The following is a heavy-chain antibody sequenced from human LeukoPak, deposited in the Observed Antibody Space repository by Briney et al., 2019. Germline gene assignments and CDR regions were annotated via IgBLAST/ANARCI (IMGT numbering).Heavy chain of an antibody. Sequence: AGSLRLSCAVSGFSFSSYGMHCVRQAQGKGLGWVAFILYDGSNKYYTDSVTGRFTLSTHHSKNTIYMQMNSLRAEDTAVYYCAKDHFGITIFGVVGRTDGGWGQGTLVTVSS. CDR2: ILYDGSNK. D-gene: IGHD3-3*01. V-gene: IGHV3-30*02. CDR3: AKDHFGITIFGVVGRTDGG. J-gene: IGHJ4*02. CDR1: GFSFSSYG.